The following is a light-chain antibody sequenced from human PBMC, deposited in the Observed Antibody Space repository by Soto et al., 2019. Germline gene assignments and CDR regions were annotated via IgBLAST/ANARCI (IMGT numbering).Light chain of an antibody. Sequence: QSALTQPASVFGSPGQSITISCTGSRSDIGSYDYVSWYQQSPGKAPKVIIYGVTHRPSGVSSRFSASKSAYTASLTISALQAEDEADYYCSSFTTTYFYVFGPGTKVTV. J-gene: IGLJ1*01. V-gene: IGLV2-14*01. CDR1: RSDIGSYDY. CDR3: SSFTTTYFYV. CDR2: GVT.